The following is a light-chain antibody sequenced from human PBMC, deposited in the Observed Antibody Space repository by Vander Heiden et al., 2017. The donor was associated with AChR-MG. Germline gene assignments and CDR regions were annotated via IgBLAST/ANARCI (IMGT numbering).Light chain of an antibody. Sequence: IVMTQSPASLAVSLGARATINCKSSQSVLYSSNNKNYLAWYQQKPGQPPKLLIYWASTRESGVPDRFSGSGSGTDFTLTISSLQAEDVAVYYCQQDDSTPFTFGHGTKVDIK. CDR1: QSVLYSSNNKNY. V-gene: IGKV4-1*01. J-gene: IGKJ3*01. CDR3: QQDDSTPFT. CDR2: WAS.